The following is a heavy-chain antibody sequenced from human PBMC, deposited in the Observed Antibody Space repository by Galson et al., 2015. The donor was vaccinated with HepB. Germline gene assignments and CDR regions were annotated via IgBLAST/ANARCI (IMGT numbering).Heavy chain of an antibody. V-gene: IGHV3-23*01. CDR1: GFSFSIFT. CDR2: ISASGGGA. D-gene: IGHD1-14*01. Sequence: SLRLSCAASGFSFSIFTMIWVRQAPGKGLEWVAGISASGGGATYADSVKGRFTISRDNSRSTLFLHMDSLRVGDTAIYYCARDQNHGRGVPEDWGQGTLVTVSS. J-gene: IGHJ4*02. CDR3: ARDQNHGRGVPED.